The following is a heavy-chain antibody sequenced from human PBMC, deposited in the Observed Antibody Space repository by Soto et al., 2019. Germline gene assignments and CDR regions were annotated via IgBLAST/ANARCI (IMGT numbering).Heavy chain of an antibody. CDR3: ARDQYDFWSGYFLLDY. V-gene: IGHV3-74*01. D-gene: IGHD3-3*01. Sequence: GGSLRLSCAASGFSFSTYWMNWVRQAPGKGLVWVSGINGDGGSTSYADSVKGRFTISRDNAKNTLYLQMNSLRAEDTAVYYCARDQYDFWSGYFLLDYWGQGTLVTVSS. J-gene: IGHJ4*02. CDR2: INGDGGST. CDR1: GFSFSTYW.